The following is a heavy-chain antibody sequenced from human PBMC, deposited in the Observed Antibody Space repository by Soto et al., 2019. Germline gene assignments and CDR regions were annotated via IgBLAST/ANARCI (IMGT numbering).Heavy chain of an antibody. Sequence: SETLSLTCTVSGGSISSGDYYWSWIRQPPGKGLEWIGYIYYSGSTYYNPSLKSRVTISVDTSKNQFSLKLSSVTAADTAVYYCARGSGFGELLPSRLFDYWGQGTLVTVSS. V-gene: IGHV4-30-4*02. CDR2: IYYSGST. J-gene: IGHJ4*02. CDR3: ARGSGFGELLPSRLFDY. CDR1: GGSISSGDYY. D-gene: IGHD3-10*01.